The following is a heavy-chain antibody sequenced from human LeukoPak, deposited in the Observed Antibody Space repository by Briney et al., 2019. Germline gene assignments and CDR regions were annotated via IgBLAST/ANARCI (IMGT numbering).Heavy chain of an antibody. J-gene: IGHJ4*02. D-gene: IGHD1-26*01. CDR2: IYYSGST. Sequence: PSETLSLTCTVSGGSISSYYWSWIRQPPGKGLEWIGYIYYSGSTNYNPSLKSRVTISVDTSKNQFSLKLSSVTAADTAVYYCARVGATFPYWGQGTLVTVSS. V-gene: IGHV4-59*12. CDR1: GGSISSYY. CDR3: ARVGATFPY.